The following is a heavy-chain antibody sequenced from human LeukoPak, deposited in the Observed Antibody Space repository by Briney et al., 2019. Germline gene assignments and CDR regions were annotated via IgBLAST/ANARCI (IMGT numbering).Heavy chain of an antibody. Sequence: GALRLSCVASGFNFSDYYMSWIRLTPGKGLEWVSYISSRSITIYYVDPVKGRFIISRDDAKNSLSLQMNNLRAEDTALYYCVRGRDYVGVAASLDLWGRGTLVTVS. CDR3: VRGRDYVGVAASLDL. D-gene: IGHD4-17*01. J-gene: IGHJ5*02. V-gene: IGHV3-11*01. CDR2: ISSRSITI. CDR1: GFNFSDYY.